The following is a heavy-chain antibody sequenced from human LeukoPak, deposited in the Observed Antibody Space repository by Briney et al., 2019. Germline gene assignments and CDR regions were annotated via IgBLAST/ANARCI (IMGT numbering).Heavy chain of an antibody. CDR2: INHSGST. D-gene: IGHD3-3*01. Sequence: PSETLSLTCAVYGGSFSGYYWSWIRQPPGKGLEWIGEINHSGSTNYNPSLKSRVTISVDTSKNQFSLKLSSVTAADTAVYYCARGGIITIFLGRQRAPFDYWGQGTLVTVSS. J-gene: IGHJ4*02. CDR1: GGSFSGYY. V-gene: IGHV4-34*01. CDR3: ARGGIITIFLGRQRAPFDY.